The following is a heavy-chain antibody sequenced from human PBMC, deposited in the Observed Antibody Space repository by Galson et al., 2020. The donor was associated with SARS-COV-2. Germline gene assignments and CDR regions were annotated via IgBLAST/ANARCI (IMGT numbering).Heavy chain of an antibody. J-gene: IGHJ3*01. CDR3: AKYDAVLL. V-gene: IGHV3-7*01. CDR1: GFTISRYW. Sequence: GGSLRLSCAGSGFTISRYWMNWVRQDPVKGLEWLANIMPDGSQPQYVDSVKGRFVISRDNAQNSVYLQMNSLRAEDNAVYYCAKYDAVLLWGQGTMVTVSS. D-gene: IGHD3-3*01. CDR2: IMPDGSQP.